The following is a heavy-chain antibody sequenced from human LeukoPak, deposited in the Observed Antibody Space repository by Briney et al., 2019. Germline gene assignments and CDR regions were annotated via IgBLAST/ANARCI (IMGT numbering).Heavy chain of an antibody. CDR2: IYSGGGT. D-gene: IGHD6-19*01. Sequence: GGSLRLSCAASGFTVSSNYMSWVRQAPGKGLEWVSVIYSGGGTYYADSVKGRFATSRDNSKNTLYLQMNSLRPEDTAVYYCARVGYSSGWFRQWGQGTLVTVSS. J-gene: IGHJ4*02. CDR3: ARVGYSSGWFRQ. V-gene: IGHV3-66*01. CDR1: GFTVSSNY.